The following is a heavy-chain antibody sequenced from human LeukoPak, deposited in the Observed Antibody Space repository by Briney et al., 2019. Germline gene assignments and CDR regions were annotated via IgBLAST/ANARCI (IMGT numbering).Heavy chain of an antibody. D-gene: IGHD6-19*01. Sequence: QPGGSLRLSCAASGFTFSNYGMSWVRQAPGKGLDWVSTVSASTGKTYYADSVKGRFTISRDNSKNTLYLQVDSLRAEDTAVYFCAKEHRIRVTGIESDYWGQGTLVTVSS. CDR1: GFTFSNYG. J-gene: IGHJ4*02. CDR2: VSASTGKT. CDR3: AKEHRIRVTGIESDY. V-gene: IGHV3-23*01.